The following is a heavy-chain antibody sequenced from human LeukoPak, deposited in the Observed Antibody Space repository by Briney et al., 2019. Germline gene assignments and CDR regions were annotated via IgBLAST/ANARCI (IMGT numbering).Heavy chain of an antibody. CDR2: ICTSGNT. CDR3: TRGDNT. V-gene: IGHV4-61*02. D-gene: IGHD2/OR15-2a*01. CDR1: GGSISSGSSY. J-gene: IGHJ5*02. Sequence: KPSQTLSLTCTVSGGSISSGSSYWSWIRQPAGKGLEWIGRICTSGNTNYKPSLQSRVTISVDTAKNQFSLKLSSVTAADTAVYYCTRGDNTWGQGTLVTVSS.